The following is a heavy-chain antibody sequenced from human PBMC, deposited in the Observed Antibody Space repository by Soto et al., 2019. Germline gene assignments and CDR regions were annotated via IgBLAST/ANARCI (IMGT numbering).Heavy chain of an antibody. J-gene: IGHJ4*02. CDR1: GFSLSTSGVG. CDR2: IYWDDDK. CDR3: VKRGYSYGYVDY. D-gene: IGHD5-18*01. V-gene: IGHV2-5*02. Sequence: QITLKESGPTLVKPTQTLTLTCTFSGFSLSTSGVGVGWIRQPPGKALEWLALIYWDDDKRHSPSLKSRLTIPKDTSKNQVVLTMTNMDPVDSATYYCVKRGYSYGYVDYWGQGTLVTVSS.